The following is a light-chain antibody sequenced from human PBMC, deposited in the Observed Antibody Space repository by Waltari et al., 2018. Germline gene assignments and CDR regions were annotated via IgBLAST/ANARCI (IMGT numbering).Light chain of an antibody. CDR2: VNSDGSY. V-gene: IGLV4-69*01. J-gene: IGLJ2*01. Sequence: QLILTQSPSASASLGASVKLSCTLSSAHSNDATAWRSRQPEKGPRYLMKVNSDGSYIKGDGIPDRFSGSSSGADRYLTISSLQSEDEADYYCETGGFGIWRFGGGTKLTVL. CDR3: ETGGFGIWR. CDR1: SAHSNDA.